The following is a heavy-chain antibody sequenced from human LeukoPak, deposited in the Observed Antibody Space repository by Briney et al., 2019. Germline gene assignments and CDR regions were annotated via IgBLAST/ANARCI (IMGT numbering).Heavy chain of an antibody. CDR2: IRSNGDTT. V-gene: IGHV3-23*01. Sequence: GGSLRLSCTASGFTFSSLAMTWVRQAPGKGLEWVSTIRSNGDTTYNADSVKGRFTNSRDNSKNTLYLELNSLRVEDTATFYCAKGQELDDGVFDSWGQGTMVTVSS. D-gene: IGHD1-1*01. CDR1: GFTFSSLA. J-gene: IGHJ4*02. CDR3: AKGQELDDGVFDS.